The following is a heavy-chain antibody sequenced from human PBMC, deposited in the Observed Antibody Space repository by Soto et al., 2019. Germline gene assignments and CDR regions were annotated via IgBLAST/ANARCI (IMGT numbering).Heavy chain of an antibody. V-gene: IGHV4-59*11. D-gene: IGHD6-19*01. Sequence: QVQLQESGPGLVKPSETLSLSCTVSGGSINNHCWSWVRQAPGKGLEWIGYIFYTGLSIYNPSLRSRVTMSVDTSKNQFSLSLRSVTAADTAVYFCARESTSGWATGGLFEYWGQGALVTVSS. CDR3: ARESTSGWATGGLFEY. J-gene: IGHJ4*02. CDR2: IFYTGLS. CDR1: GGSINNHC.